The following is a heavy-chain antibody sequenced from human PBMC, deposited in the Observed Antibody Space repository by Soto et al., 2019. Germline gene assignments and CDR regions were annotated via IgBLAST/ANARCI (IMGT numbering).Heavy chain of an antibody. D-gene: IGHD3-22*01. CDR3: AHRATMTISGLIIDNGIWFDP. CDR1: GFSLSTSGAA. Sequence: QINLIESGPTLVKPTQTLTLTCTFSGFSLSTSGAAVGWVRQPPGRALEWLALIYWDGDKRYNASLGNRLTIAKDTPMNQVVLTLYNVDPADTATYYCAHRATMTISGLIIDNGIWFDPWGQGTRVIVSS. J-gene: IGHJ5*02. CDR2: IYWDGDK. V-gene: IGHV2-5*02.